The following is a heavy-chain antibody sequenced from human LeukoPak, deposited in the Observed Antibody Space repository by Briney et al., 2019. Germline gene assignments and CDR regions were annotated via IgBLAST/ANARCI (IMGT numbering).Heavy chain of an antibody. CDR2: INESGDT. D-gene: IGHD2-2*01. CDR3: ARVLGIAVVAGATEDNYFDS. J-gene: IGHJ4*02. V-gene: IGHV4-34*01. CDR1: GGSFSTHF. Sequence: SETLSLTCGVTGGSFSTHFWAWVRQSPAKGLEWIGEINESGDTDYNPSLKRGAKILIHISRSQFSLTLTSVTAADTAMYYCARVLGIAVVAGATEDNYFDSWGQGALVTVSS.